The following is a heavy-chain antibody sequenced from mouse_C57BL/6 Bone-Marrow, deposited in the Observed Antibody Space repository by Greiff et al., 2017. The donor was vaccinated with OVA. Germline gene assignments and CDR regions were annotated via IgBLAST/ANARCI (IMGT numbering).Heavy chain of an antibody. CDR3: ARGDY. J-gene: IGHJ4*01. Sequence: VQLQQPGAELVRPGSSVKLSCKASGYTFTSYWMHWVKQRPIQGLEWIGNIDPSDSEPHYNQKFKDKATLTVDKSSSTAYMQLSSLTSEDSAVYYCARGDYWGQGTSVTVSS. CDR1: GYTFTSYW. CDR2: IDPSDSEP. V-gene: IGHV1-52*01.